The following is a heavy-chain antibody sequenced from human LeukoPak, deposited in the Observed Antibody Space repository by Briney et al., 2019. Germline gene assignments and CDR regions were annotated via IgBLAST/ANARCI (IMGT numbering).Heavy chain of an antibody. CDR2: IYSGGST. CDR3: AKGTSFDY. J-gene: IGHJ4*02. V-gene: IGHV3-53*05. Sequence: PGGSLRLSCAASGFTVSSNYMSWVRQAPGKGLDWVSMIYSGGSTNYADSVKGRFTISRDNSKNTLYLQMNSLRAEDTAVYYCAKGTSFDYWGQGTLVTVSS. D-gene: IGHD2-2*01. CDR1: GFTVSSNY.